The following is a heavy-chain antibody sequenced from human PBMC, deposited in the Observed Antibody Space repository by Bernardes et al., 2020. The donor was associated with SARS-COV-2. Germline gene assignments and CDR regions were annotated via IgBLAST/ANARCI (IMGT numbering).Heavy chain of an antibody. Sequence: GGSLRLSCAASGFIFSSYAMSWVRQAPGKGLEYVSSITGTGANTYYAESVKGRFTISRDNSKNTLYLQMNSLRAEDTAVYYCARTSLIYNSGWFPSGFDIWGQGTMVSVSS. CDR2: ITGTGANT. D-gene: IGHD6-19*01. J-gene: IGHJ3*02. CDR1: GFIFSSYA. V-gene: IGHV3-23*01. CDR3: ARTSLIYNSGWFPSGFDI.